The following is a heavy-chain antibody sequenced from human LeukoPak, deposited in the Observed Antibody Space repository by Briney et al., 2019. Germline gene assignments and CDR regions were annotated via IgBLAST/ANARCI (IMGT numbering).Heavy chain of an antibody. CDR1: GFTFSTYG. CDR3: ARGITMVRGSYYYYGMDV. Sequence: PGGSLRLSCAASGFTFSTYGMHWVRQAPGKGLEWVAVVSYDESSIYYADSVKGRFTISRDNSKNTLYLQMNSLRSEDTAVYYCARGITMVRGSYYYYGMDVWGQGTTVTVSS. CDR2: VSYDESSI. D-gene: IGHD3-10*01. V-gene: IGHV3-30*03. J-gene: IGHJ6*02.